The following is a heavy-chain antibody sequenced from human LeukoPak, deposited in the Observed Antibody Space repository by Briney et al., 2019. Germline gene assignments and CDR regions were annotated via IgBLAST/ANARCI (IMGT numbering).Heavy chain of an antibody. V-gene: IGHV1-69*04. CDR1: DYTFTSYT. D-gene: IGHD3-3*01. Sequence: SVKVSCKAADYTFTSYTISWVRQAPGQGLEWMGRIIPILGIANYAQKFQGRVTITADKSTSTAYMELSSLRSEDTAVYYCARDDFWISWGQGTLVTVSS. J-gene: IGHJ4*02. CDR3: ARDDFWIS. CDR2: IIPILGIA.